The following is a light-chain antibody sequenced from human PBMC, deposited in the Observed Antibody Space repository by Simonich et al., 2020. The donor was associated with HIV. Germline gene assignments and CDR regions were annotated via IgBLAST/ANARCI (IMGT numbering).Light chain of an antibody. CDR1: QSISIY. V-gene: IGKV1-39*01. Sequence: DIQMTQSPSSLSASVGDRVTITCRSSQSISIYLNWYQQKPGKAPQLLIYTASSLQSGVPSRFTGSGSGTDFTLTISSLQPEDFATYYCQQNDNTPWTFGQGTKVEIK. CDR2: TAS. J-gene: IGKJ1*01. CDR3: QQNDNTPWT.